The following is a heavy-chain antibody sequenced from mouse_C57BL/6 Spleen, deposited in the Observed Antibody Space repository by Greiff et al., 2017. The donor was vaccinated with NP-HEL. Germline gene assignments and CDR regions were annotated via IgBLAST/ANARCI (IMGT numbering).Heavy chain of an antibody. V-gene: IGHV5-17*01. Sequence: EVKVVESGGGLVKPGGSLKLSCAASGFTFSDYGMHWVRQAPEKGLEWVAYISSGSSTIYYADTVKGRFTISRDNAKNTLFLQMTSLRSEDTAMYYCATGKGFAYWGQGTLVTVSA. CDR1: GFTFSDYG. D-gene: IGHD4-1*01. CDR3: ATGKGFAY. CDR2: ISSGSSTI. J-gene: IGHJ3*01.